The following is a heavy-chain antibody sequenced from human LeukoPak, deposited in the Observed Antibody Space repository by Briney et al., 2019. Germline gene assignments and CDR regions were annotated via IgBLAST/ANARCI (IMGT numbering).Heavy chain of an antibody. CDR1: GFTVSSNY. J-gene: IGHJ4*02. CDR2: IYSGGST. D-gene: IGHD3-9*01. CDR3: ARSRYDILTGPEYYFDY. V-gene: IGHV3-53*01. Sequence: GGSLRLSCAASGFTVSSNYMSWVRQAPGKGLEWVSVIYSGGSTYYADSVKGRFTISRDNSKNTLYLQMNSLRAEDTAVYYCARSRYDILTGPEYYFDYWGQGTLVTVSS.